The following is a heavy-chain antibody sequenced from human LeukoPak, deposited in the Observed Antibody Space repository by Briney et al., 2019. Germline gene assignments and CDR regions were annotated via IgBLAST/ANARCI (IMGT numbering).Heavy chain of an antibody. Sequence: SETLSLTCTVSGDSISNYYWSWIRQPAGKGLEWIGRIYTSGSTNYNPSLKSRVTVSVDTSKNQFSLKLSSVTAADTAVYYCARTSGSQGYYYGMDVWGQGTTVTVSS. CDR2: IYTSGST. J-gene: IGHJ6*02. D-gene: IGHD3-10*01. CDR3: ARTSGSQGYYYGMDV. V-gene: IGHV4-4*07. CDR1: GDSISNYY.